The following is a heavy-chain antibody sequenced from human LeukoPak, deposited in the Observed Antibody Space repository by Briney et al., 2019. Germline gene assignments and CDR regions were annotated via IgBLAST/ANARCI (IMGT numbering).Heavy chain of an antibody. D-gene: IGHD2-8*01. J-gene: IGHJ4*02. Sequence: SETLSLTCAVYGGSFSGYYWSWIRQPPGKGLEWIGEINHSGSTNYNPSLKSRVTISVDTSKNQFSLKLSSVTAADTAVYYCARGSRNVYFDYWGQGSLVTVSS. V-gene: IGHV4-34*01. CDR2: INHSGST. CDR3: ARGSRNVYFDY. CDR1: GGSFSGYY.